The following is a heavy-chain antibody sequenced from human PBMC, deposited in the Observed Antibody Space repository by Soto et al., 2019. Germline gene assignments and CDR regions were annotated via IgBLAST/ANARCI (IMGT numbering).Heavy chain of an antibody. Sequence: QVQLVQSGAEVKKPGSSVKVSCKTSGGTFSNYAISWVRQAPGQWLEWMGGIIPIFGTANYAQKFQGRVTITADKSTTTTYMELSSLRSEDTAVYYCARADYYDSSGYPDYWGQGTLVTVSS. V-gene: IGHV1-69*06. CDR3: ARADYYDSSGYPDY. D-gene: IGHD3-22*01. CDR2: IIPIFGTA. CDR1: GGTFSNYA. J-gene: IGHJ4*02.